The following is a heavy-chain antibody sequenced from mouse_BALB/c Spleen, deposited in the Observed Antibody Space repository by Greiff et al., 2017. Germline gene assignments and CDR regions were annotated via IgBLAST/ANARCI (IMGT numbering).Heavy chain of an antibody. CDR3: ARVGGKYFDY. D-gene: IGHD2-1*01. J-gene: IGHJ2*01. CDR1: GYSITSGYY. Sequence: EVQLQQSGPGLVKPSQSLSLTCSVTGYSITSGYYWNWIRQFPGNKLEWMGYISYDGSNNYNPSLKNRISITRDTSKNQFFLKLNSVTTEDTATYYCARVGGKYFDYWGQGTTLTVSS. V-gene: IGHV3-6*02. CDR2: ISYDGSN.